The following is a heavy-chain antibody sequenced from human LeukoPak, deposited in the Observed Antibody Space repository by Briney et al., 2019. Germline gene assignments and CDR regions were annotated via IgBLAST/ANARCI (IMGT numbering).Heavy chain of an antibody. D-gene: IGHD1-26*01. V-gene: IGHV4-30-2*01. CDR2: IYHSGST. CDR1: GGSISSGGYS. J-gene: IGHJ4*02. Sequence: SQTLSLACSVSGGSISSGGYSWSWIRQPPGKGLERIGYIYHSGSTYYNPSLKSRVTISVDRSKNQFSLKLSSVTAADTAVYYCARVPRSGYFDYWGQGTLVTVSS. CDR3: ARVPRSGYFDY.